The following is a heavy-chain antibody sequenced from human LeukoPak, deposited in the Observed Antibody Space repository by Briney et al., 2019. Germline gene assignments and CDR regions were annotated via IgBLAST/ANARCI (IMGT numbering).Heavy chain of an antibody. CDR1: GGSFSGYY. J-gene: IGHJ4*02. D-gene: IGHD6-19*01. V-gene: IGHV4-34*01. CDR3: ARGGPGYSSGWYVYFDY. Sequence: NASETLSLTCAVYGGSFSGYYWSWIRQPPGKGLEWIGEINHSRSTNYNPSLKSRVTISVDTSKNQFSLKLSSVTAADTAVYYCARGGPGYSSGWYVYFDYWGQGTLVTVSS. CDR2: INHSRST.